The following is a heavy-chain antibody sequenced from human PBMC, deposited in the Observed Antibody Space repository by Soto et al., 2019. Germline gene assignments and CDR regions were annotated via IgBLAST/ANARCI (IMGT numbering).Heavy chain of an antibody. CDR3: ARTVMPVGNLAAFDH. CDR2: IYNNGTT. V-gene: IGHV4-61*01. J-gene: IGHJ4*02. Sequence: SETLSLTCTVSGGSVSSVKYFWSWIRQPPGKGLEWIAYIYNNGTTNYHPSRKSRATLSVDTSKNQCSLQLTSVTAADSAVYFCARTVMPVGNLAAFDHWGQGVLVTVS. CDR1: GGSVSSVKYF. D-gene: IGHD7-27*01.